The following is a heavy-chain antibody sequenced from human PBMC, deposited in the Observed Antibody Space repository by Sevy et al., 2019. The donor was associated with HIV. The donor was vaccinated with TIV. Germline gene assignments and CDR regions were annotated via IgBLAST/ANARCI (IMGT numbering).Heavy chain of an antibody. Sequence: GGSLRLSCAASGFTFSSYSMNWVRQAPGKGLEWVSSISSSSSYIYYADSVKGRFTISRDNAKNSLYLQMNSLRAEDTAVYYCARDLTAHYRYCSSTSCYEGVYDPWGQGTLVTVSS. D-gene: IGHD2-2*01. V-gene: IGHV3-21*01. CDR2: ISSSSSYI. J-gene: IGHJ5*02. CDR1: GFTFSSYS. CDR3: ARDLTAHYRYCSSTSCYEGVYDP.